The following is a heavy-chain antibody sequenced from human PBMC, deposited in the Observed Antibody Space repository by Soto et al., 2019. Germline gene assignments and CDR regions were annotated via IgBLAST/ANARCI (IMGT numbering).Heavy chain of an antibody. CDR2: FDPEDGET. CDR1: GYTLTELS. J-gene: IGHJ4*02. CDR3: ATDFLGYSSSWYFDY. Sequence: ASVKLSCKVSGYTLTELSMHWVRQAPGKGLEWMGGFDPEDGETIYAQKFQGRVTMTEDTSTDTAYMELSSLRSEDTAVYYCATDFLGYSSSWYFDYWGQGTLVTVSS. D-gene: IGHD6-13*01. V-gene: IGHV1-24*01.